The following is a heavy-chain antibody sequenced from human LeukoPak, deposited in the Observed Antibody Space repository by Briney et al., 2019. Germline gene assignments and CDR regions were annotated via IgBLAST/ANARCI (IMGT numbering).Heavy chain of an antibody. D-gene: IGHD3-10*01. CDR2: IIPIFGTA. Sequence: SVKVSCKASGGTFSSYAISWVRQAPGQGLEWMGGIIPIFGTANYAQKFQGRVTITADESTSTAYMELSSLRSEDTAVYYCARGSSPTKLRYYYMDVWGKGTTVTVSS. V-gene: IGHV1-69*01. CDR3: ARGSSPTKLRYYYMDV. J-gene: IGHJ6*03. CDR1: GGTFSSYA.